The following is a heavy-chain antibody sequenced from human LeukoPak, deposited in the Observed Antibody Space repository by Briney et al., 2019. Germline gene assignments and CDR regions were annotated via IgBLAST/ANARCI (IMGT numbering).Heavy chain of an antibody. V-gene: IGHV3-33*01. Sequence: GGSLGLSCAGSGFTFGGYGMHWFRQTPGKGLEWVAVIAYDGSRAFYADSVKGRFTISRDNSKNTMSVQMDDLRAEDTAVYYCTRYNNDHFDYWGQGTLVTVSS. CDR2: IAYDGSRA. CDR1: GFTFGGYG. CDR3: TRYNNDHFDY. J-gene: IGHJ4*02. D-gene: IGHD1-14*01.